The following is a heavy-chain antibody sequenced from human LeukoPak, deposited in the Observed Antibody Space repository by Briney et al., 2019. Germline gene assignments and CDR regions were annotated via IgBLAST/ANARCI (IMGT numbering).Heavy chain of an antibody. Sequence: GGSLRLSCAASGFTFSSYSMNWVRQAPGKGLEWVSSISSSGSYIYYADSVKGRFTISRDNAKNSLYLQMNSLRAEDTSVCYCASLEIGIWVDYWGQGTLVTVSS. D-gene: IGHD2-15*01. CDR1: GFTFSSYS. J-gene: IGHJ4*02. CDR3: ASLEIGIWVDY. CDR2: ISSSGSYI. V-gene: IGHV3-21*01.